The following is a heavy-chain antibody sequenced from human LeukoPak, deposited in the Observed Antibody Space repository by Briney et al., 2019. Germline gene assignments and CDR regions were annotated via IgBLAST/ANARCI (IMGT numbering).Heavy chain of an antibody. Sequence: GGSLRLSCAASGFTFSDYYMSWIRQAPGKGLEWVSSISSSSSYIYYADSVKGRFTISRDNAKNSLYLQMNSLRAEDTAVYYCARDRGYSYGWDYYYYYMDVWGKGTTVTVSS. CDR3: ARDRGYSYGWDYYYYYMDV. CDR2: ISSSSSYI. V-gene: IGHV3-11*06. D-gene: IGHD5-18*01. J-gene: IGHJ6*03. CDR1: GFTFSDYY.